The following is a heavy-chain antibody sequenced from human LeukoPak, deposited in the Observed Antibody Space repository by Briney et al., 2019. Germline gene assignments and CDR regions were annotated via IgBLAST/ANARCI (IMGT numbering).Heavy chain of an antibody. Sequence: GASVKVSCKASGGPFSSYAISWVRQAPGQGFEWRGRIIPIFGIAHYAQKFQGRVTITADKSTSTAYMELSSLRSEDTAVYYCASFGLYCGGDCYSERNYWGQGTLVTVSS. V-gene: IGHV1-69*04. CDR3: ASFGLYCGGDCYSERNY. CDR1: GGPFSSYA. CDR2: IIPIFGIA. D-gene: IGHD2-21*02. J-gene: IGHJ4*02.